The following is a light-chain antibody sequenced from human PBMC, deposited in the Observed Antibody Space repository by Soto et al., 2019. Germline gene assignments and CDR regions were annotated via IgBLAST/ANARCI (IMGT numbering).Light chain of an antibody. Sequence: QSALTQPASVSGSPGQSITISCTGTSSDVGSYNLVSWYQQHPGKAPKLMIYEGSKRPSGVSNRFSGSKSGNTASLTISWRQAEDEADYYCCSYAGSSSYVFGTGTKLTVL. CDR1: SSDVGSYNL. J-gene: IGLJ1*01. CDR3: CSYAGSSSYV. CDR2: EGS. V-gene: IGLV2-23*01.